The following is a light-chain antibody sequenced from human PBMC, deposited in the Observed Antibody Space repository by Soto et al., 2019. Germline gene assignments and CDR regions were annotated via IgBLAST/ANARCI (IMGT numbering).Light chain of an antibody. CDR2: AAS. CDR3: QQYGSSPLT. Sequence: EIVLTQSPGTLSLSPGERAALSCRASQSVNSGYLSWFQQKPGQAPRLLIYAASNRATGIPDRFSGSGSGTDFTLTITRLEPEDFAVYYCQQYGSSPLTFGQGTELEIK. J-gene: IGKJ1*01. CDR1: QSVNSGY. V-gene: IGKV3-20*01.